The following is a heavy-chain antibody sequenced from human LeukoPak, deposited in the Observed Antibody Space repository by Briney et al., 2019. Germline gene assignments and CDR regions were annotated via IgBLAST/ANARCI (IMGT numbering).Heavy chain of an antibody. CDR2: IIPKFGST. Sequence: SVTVSFKGSGGTFSFYAINWVRQAPGQELEWMGAIIPKFGSTNYAQRFHDRLSITTEDVTTTAYMELSSLKSEDAAVYYCATDNLAPSGVKHFQRWGPGTLVTVSS. D-gene: IGHD3-16*02. J-gene: IGHJ1*01. V-gene: IGHV1-69*05. CDR3: ATDNLAPSGVKHFQR. CDR1: GGTFSFYA.